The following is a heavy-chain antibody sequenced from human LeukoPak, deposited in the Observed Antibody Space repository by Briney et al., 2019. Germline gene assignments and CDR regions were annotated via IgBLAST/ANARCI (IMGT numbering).Heavy chain of an antibody. D-gene: IGHD3-16*02. V-gene: IGHV3-23*01. CDR1: GFPFNSYV. Sequence: GGSLRLSCAASGFPFNSYVITWVRQAPGKGLEWVSVISGSGGLTYHADSVKGRFTVSRDNSKNTLYLQMNSLRAEDTAVYSCAKGYYDYIWGSYRSDAFDIWGQGTMVTVSS. J-gene: IGHJ3*02. CDR2: ISGSGGLT. CDR3: AKGYYDYIWGSYRSDAFDI.